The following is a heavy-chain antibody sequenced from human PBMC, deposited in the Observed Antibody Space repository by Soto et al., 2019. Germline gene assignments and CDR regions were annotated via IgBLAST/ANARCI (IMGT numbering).Heavy chain of an antibody. V-gene: IGHV4-59*01. CDR3: ARWNEGLDY. Sequence: QVQLQESGPGLVQPSETLSLTCTVSGVFINDYYWSWMRQPPGKGLEFVGFIYYTGATDYNPSLRSRVTLSLDTSKKEVCVRLNSVSAADTAIYYCARWNEGLDYWCQGVLVTVSS. J-gene: IGHJ4*02. CDR1: GVFINDYY. CDR2: IYYTGAT. D-gene: IGHD1-1*01.